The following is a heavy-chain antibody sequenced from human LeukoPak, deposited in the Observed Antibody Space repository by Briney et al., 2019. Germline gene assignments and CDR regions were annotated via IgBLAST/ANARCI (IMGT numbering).Heavy chain of an antibody. CDR2: IYHSGST. D-gene: IGHD4-11*01. Sequence: SETLSLTCAVSGGSISSGGYSWSWIRQPPGKGLGWIGYIYHSGSTYYNPSLKSRVTISVDRSKNQFSLKLSSVTAADTAVYYCARVAGYSNYHFDYWGQGTLVTVSS. CDR1: GGSISSGGYS. J-gene: IGHJ4*02. CDR3: ARVAGYSNYHFDY. V-gene: IGHV4-30-2*01.